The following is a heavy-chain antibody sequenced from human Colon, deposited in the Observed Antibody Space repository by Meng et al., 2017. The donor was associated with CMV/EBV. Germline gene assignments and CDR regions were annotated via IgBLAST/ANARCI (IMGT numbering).Heavy chain of an antibody. CDR2: MSTYNNNDI. Sequence: ASVKVSCKASGYMFSNFGVAWVRQAPGQGPEWMGWMSTYNNNDIIYAEKFRGRLTMTTDTSTSTAYMELRSLRSDDTAVYYCARSPDNYHPYYYYGMDVWGQGTTVTVSS. J-gene: IGHJ6*02. CDR1: GYMFSNFG. CDR3: ARSPDNYHPYYYYGMDV. D-gene: IGHD1-1*01. V-gene: IGHV1-18*01.